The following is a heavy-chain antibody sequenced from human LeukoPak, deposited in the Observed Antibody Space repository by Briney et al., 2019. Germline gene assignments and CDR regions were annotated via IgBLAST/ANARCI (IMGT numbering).Heavy chain of an antibody. CDR3: ARHIYGAYYYMDV. Sequence: PSETLSLTCTVSGGSISSNYWSWIRQPPGKGLEWIGYVSYSENSNYNPSLKSRVTISIDTSKNQFSLNLSSVTAADTAVYYCARHIYGAYYYMDVWGKGTTVTVSS. D-gene: IGHD3-10*01. V-gene: IGHV4-59*08. CDR2: VSYSENS. J-gene: IGHJ6*03. CDR1: GGSISSNY.